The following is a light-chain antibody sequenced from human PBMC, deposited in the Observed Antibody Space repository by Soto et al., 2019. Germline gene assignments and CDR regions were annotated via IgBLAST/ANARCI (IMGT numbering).Light chain of an antibody. CDR1: QSVSSC. CDR2: DAS. Sequence: EIVLTQSPATLSLSPGERATLSCRASQSVSSCLAWYQQKPGQVPRLLIYDASNRATGIPARFSGSESGTDCTHTISSLEPEDFAVYYCQQRSSWPLTVGGGTKVEIK. J-gene: IGKJ4*01. CDR3: QQRSSWPLT. V-gene: IGKV3-11*01.